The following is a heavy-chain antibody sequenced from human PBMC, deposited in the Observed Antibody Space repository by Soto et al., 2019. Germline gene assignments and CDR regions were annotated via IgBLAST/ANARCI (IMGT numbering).Heavy chain of an antibody. CDR1: GGTFSRHA. V-gene: IGHV1-69*06. CDR2: IIPIFDTA. J-gene: IGHJ4*02. Sequence: QVQLVQSGAEVKKPGSSVKVSCKAPGGTFSRHAIRWVRQAPGQGLEWMGGIIPIFDTADYAQNYQGRVTITADNSADTAYMELTRLRSEVTAVYYWAKGDYCCGELAYWGQGTLVTVCS. D-gene: IGHD1-26*01. CDR3: AKGDYCCGELAY.